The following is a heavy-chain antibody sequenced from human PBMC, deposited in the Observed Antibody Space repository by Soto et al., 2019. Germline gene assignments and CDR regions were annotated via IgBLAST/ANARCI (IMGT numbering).Heavy chain of an antibody. J-gene: IGHJ6*02. CDR1: GDSIRSYY. V-gene: IGHV4-59*01. Sequence: SETLSLTCTVPGDSIRSYYWTWIRQPPGKGLELIGYIYYSGSTRYNPSLKSRVTISVDMSKNQFSLKLSSVIVADTAVYYCARAYGGFDNGLDVWGQGTAVTV. CDR2: IYYSGST. CDR3: ARAYGGFDNGLDV. D-gene: IGHD5-12*01.